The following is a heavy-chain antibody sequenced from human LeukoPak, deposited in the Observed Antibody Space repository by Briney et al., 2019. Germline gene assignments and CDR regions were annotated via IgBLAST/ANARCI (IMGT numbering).Heavy chain of an antibody. CDR1: GFTFSSYS. D-gene: IGHD5-24*01. CDR3: ARNFRDGYNNSFDY. CDR2: ISYDGSKK. Sequence: GGSLRLSCVASGFTFSSYSMNWVRQAPGKGLEWVTIISYDGSKKYYADYVKGRFTISRDNSKNTLYLQMNSLRAEDTAVYYCARNFRDGYNNSFDYWGQGTLVTVSS. V-gene: IGHV3-30*03. J-gene: IGHJ4*02.